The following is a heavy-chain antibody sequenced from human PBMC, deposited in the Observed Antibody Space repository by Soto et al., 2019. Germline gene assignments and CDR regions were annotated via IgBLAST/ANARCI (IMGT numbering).Heavy chain of an antibody. CDR3: ARLCVVVVAASSYYMDV. D-gene: IGHD2-15*01. CDR1: GGSFSGYY. CDR2: INHSGST. V-gene: IGHV4-34*01. J-gene: IGHJ6*03. Sequence: SETLSLTCAVYGGSFSGYYWSWIRQPPGKGLEWIGEINHSGSTNYNPSLKSRVTISVDTSKNQFSLKLSSVTAADTAVYYCARLCVVVVAASSYYMDVWGKGTTVTVSS.